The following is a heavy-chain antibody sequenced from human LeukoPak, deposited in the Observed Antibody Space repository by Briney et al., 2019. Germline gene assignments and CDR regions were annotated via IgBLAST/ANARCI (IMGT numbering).Heavy chain of an antibody. CDR3: ARVTLWFGELFPDY. V-gene: IGHV3-7*01. J-gene: IGHJ4*02. CDR2: IKQDGSEK. Sequence: GGSLRLSCAASGFTFSSYWMSWVRQAPGKGLEWVANIKQDGSEKYYVDSVKGRFTISRDNAKNSLYPQMNSLRAEDTAVYYCARVTLWFGELFPDYWGQGTLVTVSS. CDR1: GFTFSSYW. D-gene: IGHD3-10*01.